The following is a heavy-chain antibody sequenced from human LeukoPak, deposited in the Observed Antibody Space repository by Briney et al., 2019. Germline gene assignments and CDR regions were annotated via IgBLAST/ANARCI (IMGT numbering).Heavy chain of an antibody. J-gene: IGHJ4*02. D-gene: IGHD6-19*01. CDR1: GGSISTYY. Sequence: SETLSLTCTVSGGSISTYYWSWIRQPPGKGLEWIAYIYYSGSTHYNPSLKSRVTISLDTSKNHFSLRLSSVTAADTALYYCARMGVTGNHDYWGQGTLVTVSS. CDR2: IYYSGST. CDR3: ARMGVTGNHDY. V-gene: IGHV4-59*08.